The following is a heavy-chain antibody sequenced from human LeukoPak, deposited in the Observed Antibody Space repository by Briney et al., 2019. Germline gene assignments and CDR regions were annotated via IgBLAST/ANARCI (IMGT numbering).Heavy chain of an antibody. CDR2: ISSSTTYI. Sequence: GGSLRLSCATSGFTFSSYSMNWIRQAPGRGLEWVSSISSSTTYIYYAYSLKGRFTISRDKAKSTLYLQMNSQRAEDPAVYYCARAFDYGDYFSGMDVWGQGTTVTVSS. V-gene: IGHV3-21*01. J-gene: IGHJ6*02. CDR1: GFTFSSYS. CDR3: ARAFDYGDYFSGMDV. D-gene: IGHD4-17*01.